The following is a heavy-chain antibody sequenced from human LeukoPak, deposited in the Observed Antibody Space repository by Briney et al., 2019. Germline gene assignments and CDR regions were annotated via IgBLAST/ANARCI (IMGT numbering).Heavy chain of an antibody. CDR3: ARGGEWYDSSGYFHGGVEFDY. D-gene: IGHD3-22*01. V-gene: IGHV4-39*07. J-gene: IGHJ4*02. CDR2: IYYSGST. CDR1: GGSIGSSTYY. Sequence: PSETLSLTCTVSGGSIGSSTYYWGWIRQPPGQGLEWIGSIYYSGSTYYNPSLKSRVTISIDTSKNQFSVKLSSVTAADTAVYYCARGGEWYDSSGYFHGGVEFDYWGQGTLVTVFS.